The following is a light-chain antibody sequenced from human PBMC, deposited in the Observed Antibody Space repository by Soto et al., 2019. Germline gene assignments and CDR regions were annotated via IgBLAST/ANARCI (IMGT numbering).Light chain of an antibody. J-gene: IGKJ4*01. Sequence: EFWLTQYPGTLSWSPGERATLSCGGSQTVRNKYLAWYQQKHGQAPRLLIYDASSRATGIPERLSGGGYGTDFTITISRMETEDFEVYYCQQFSSYTLTFGGGTKVDIK. CDR1: QTVRNKY. CDR2: DAS. CDR3: QQFSSYTLT. V-gene: IGKV3-20*01.